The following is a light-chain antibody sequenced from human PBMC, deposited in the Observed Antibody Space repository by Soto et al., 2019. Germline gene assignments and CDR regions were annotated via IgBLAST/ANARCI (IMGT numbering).Light chain of an antibody. Sequence: DIVMTQSPDSLAVSLGERATINCKSSQSILYSSDNKNSLAWYQQKPGQPPKLLIYWASARESGVPDRFSGSGSGTDFTLTISSLXXXXXXXXYCQQYYTTPLTFGQGTRLX. V-gene: IGKV4-1*01. CDR2: WAS. CDR1: QSILYSSDNKNS. CDR3: QQYYTTPLT. J-gene: IGKJ5*01.